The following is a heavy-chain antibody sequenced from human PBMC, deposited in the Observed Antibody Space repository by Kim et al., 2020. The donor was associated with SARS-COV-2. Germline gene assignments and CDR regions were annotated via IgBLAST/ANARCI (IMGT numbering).Heavy chain of an antibody. CDR3: GSWQG. V-gene: IGHV3-7*01. CDR2: IKQDGSEK. J-gene: IGHJ4*02. CDR1: GFTFSNSW. Sequence: GGSLRLSCAASGFTFSNSWMNWVRQAPGKGLEWVANIKQDGSEKNYVDSVKGRFTISRDNAKNSLYLQMNSLKAEDTAVYYCGSWQGWCEGSLFVVSS.